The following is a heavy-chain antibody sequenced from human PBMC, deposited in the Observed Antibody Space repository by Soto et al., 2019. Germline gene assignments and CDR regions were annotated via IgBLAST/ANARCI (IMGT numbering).Heavy chain of an antibody. CDR1: GGSISSRGYY. Sequence: SETLSLTCTVSGGSISSRGYYCSWIRQFRGKGLDWIGYISYSESTDYNPSLKSRVTISADTSKNQFSLKLSSVTAADTAVYYCAGGNDYAKIGYWGQGAQVT. V-gene: IGHV4-31*03. D-gene: IGHD4-17*01. J-gene: IGHJ4*02. CDR3: AGGNDYAKIGY. CDR2: ISYSEST.